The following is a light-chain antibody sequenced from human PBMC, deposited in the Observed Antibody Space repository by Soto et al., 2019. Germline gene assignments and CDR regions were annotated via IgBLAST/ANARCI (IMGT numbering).Light chain of an antibody. CDR3: HQRIKWPIP. CDR1: QSVATY. Sequence: EVVLTQSPGTLSLSTGERATLSCRASQSVATYLAWYQHKPGQAPRLLIYDASNRATGIPARFSCSGSGTDFTLTIGILEPEDFPVYYHHQRIKWPIPFGQVTRPAI. V-gene: IGKV3-11*01. CDR2: DAS. J-gene: IGKJ5*01.